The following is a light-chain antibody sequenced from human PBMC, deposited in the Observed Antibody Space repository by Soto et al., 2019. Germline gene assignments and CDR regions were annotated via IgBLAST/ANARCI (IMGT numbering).Light chain of an antibody. CDR3: SSYTSSSTLFYV. V-gene: IGLV2-14*01. Sequence: QSALTQPASVSGSPGQSITISCTGTSSDVGGYIYVSWYQQHPGKAPKLMIYDVSNRPSGVSNRFSGSKSGNTASLTISGLQAEDEADYYCSSYTSSSTLFYVFGTGTKVTVL. CDR2: DVS. CDR1: SSDVGGYIY. J-gene: IGLJ1*01.